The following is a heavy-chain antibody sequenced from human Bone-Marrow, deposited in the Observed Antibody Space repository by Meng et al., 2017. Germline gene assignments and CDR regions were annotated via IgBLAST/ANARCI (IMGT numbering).Heavy chain of an antibody. CDR3: ARGPTVAGTGGDLFGY. Sequence: VQLGQSGLELKKPGASGKVSWKASGYTFTSYAMNWVRQAPGKGIEWMGWINTNTGNPTYAQGFPGRFVFSLDTSVSTAYLQISSLKAEDTAVYYCARGPTVAGTGGDLFGYWGQGTLVTVSS. J-gene: IGHJ4*02. D-gene: IGHD6-19*01. CDR1: GYTFTSYA. V-gene: IGHV7-4-1*02. CDR2: INTNTGNP.